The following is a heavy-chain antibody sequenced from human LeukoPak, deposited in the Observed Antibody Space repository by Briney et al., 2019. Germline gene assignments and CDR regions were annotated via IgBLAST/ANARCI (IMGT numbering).Heavy chain of an antibody. D-gene: IGHD3-10*01. Sequence: KPSETLSLTCTVSGGSISSYYWSWIRQPPGKGLEWIGYIYYSGSTNYNPSLKSRVTISVDTSKNHFSLKLNSVTAADTAVYYCAKPSNYYGSATDAFDFWGQGTKVTVSS. CDR2: IYYSGST. V-gene: IGHV4-59*12. CDR3: AKPSNYYGSATDAFDF. J-gene: IGHJ3*01. CDR1: GGSISSYY.